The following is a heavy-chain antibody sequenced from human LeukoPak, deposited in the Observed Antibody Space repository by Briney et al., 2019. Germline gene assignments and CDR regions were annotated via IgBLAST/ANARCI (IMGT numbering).Heavy chain of an antibody. V-gene: IGHV1-2*02. CDR2: INPNSGGT. CDR3: ARSYSNYSPYNWFDP. J-gene: IGHJ5*02. Sequence: VASVKVSCKASGYTFTGYYMHWVRQAPGQGLEWMGWINPNSGGTNYAQKFQGRVTITADESTSTAYMELSSLRSEDTAVYYCARSYSNYSPYNWFDPWGQGTLVTVSS. D-gene: IGHD4-11*01. CDR1: GYTFTGYY.